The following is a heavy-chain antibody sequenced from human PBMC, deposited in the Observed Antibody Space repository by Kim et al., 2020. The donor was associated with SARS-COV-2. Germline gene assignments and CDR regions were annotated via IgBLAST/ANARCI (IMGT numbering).Heavy chain of an antibody. J-gene: IGHJ5*02. Sequence: GGSLRLSCAASGFTFDDYAMHWVRQAPGKGLEWVSGISWNSGSIGYADSVKGRFTISRDNAKNSLYLQMNSLRAEDTALYYCAKDRGTVTPRTYNWFDPWGQGTLVTVSS. V-gene: IGHV3-9*01. CDR3: AKDRGTVTPRTYNWFDP. D-gene: IGHD4-17*01. CDR2: ISWNSGSI. CDR1: GFTFDDYA.